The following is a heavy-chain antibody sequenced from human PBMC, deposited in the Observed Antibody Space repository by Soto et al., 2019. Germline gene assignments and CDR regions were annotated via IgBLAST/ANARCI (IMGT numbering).Heavy chain of an antibody. CDR2: ISPYTGNT. V-gene: IGHV1-18*01. CDR3: VMVDNYVTPTPQDV. D-gene: IGHD3-16*01. CDR1: GYIFVNYG. J-gene: IGHJ6*02. Sequence: QVQLVQSGDEVKKPGASVKVSCKASGYIFVNYGIAWVRQSPGQGREWMGWISPYTGNTHSATKVQGRLTMTTDTSTSTAYMDLGSLTSDDTAVYYCVMVDNYVTPTPQDVWGQGTPVTVSS.